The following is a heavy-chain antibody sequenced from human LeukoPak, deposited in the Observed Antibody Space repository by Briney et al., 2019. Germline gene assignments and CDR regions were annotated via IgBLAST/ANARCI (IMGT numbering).Heavy chain of an antibody. Sequence: LGESLKISCEGSGYSFTNYWIGWLRQMPGKGLEWMGIIYPDDSGTRYSPSFQGQVTISADKSIGTAYLQWSSLKASDTAMYYCAIGGDSSTSCYRCFNYWGQGTLVTVSS. CDR1: GYSFTNYW. D-gene: IGHD2-2*01. CDR3: AIGGDSSTSCYRCFNY. CDR2: IYPDDSGT. J-gene: IGHJ4*02. V-gene: IGHV5-51*01.